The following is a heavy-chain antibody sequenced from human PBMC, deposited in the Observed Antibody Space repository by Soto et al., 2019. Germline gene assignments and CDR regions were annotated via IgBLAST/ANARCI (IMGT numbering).Heavy chain of an antibody. CDR3: AKAHKAYFYDGSAYPDFDY. V-gene: IGHV3-21*01. CDR1: GFSFSDFF. CDR2: ISSNSGYI. J-gene: IGHJ4*02. D-gene: IGHD3-22*01. Sequence: GGSLRLSCAASGFSFSDFFINWVRQAPGKGLEWVSSISSNSGYIYYADSVKGRFAVSRDNAKNSLYLQMNSLRAEDTAVYFCAKAHKAYFYDGSAYPDFDYWGQGTLVTVSS.